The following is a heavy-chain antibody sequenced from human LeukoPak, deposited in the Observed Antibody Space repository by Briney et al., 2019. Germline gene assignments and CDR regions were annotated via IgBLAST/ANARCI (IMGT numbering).Heavy chain of an antibody. D-gene: IGHD6-19*01. CDR1: GFTFSSYG. Sequence: GRSLRLSCAASGFTFSSYGMHWVRQAPGKGLEWVAVISYDGSNKYYADSVKGRSTISRDNSKNTLYLQMNSPRAEDTAVYYCAKAPTSNSSGWYNFDYWGQGTLVTVSS. CDR3: AKAPTSNSSGWYNFDY. V-gene: IGHV3-30*18. J-gene: IGHJ4*02. CDR2: ISYDGSNK.